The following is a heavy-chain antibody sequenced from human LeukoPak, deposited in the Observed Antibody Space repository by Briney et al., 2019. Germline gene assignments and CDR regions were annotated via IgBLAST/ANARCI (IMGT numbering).Heavy chain of an antibody. D-gene: IGHD2-21*02. V-gene: IGHV4-59*08. CDR1: GGSISSYY. J-gene: IGHJ3*02. CDR2: IYYSGST. CDR3: ARYSYCGGDCYDAFDI. Sequence: PSETLSLTCTVSGGSISSYYCSWIRQPPGKGLEWIGYIYYSGSTNYNPSLKSRVTISVDTSKNQFSLKLSSVTAADTAVYYCARYSYCGGDCYDAFDIWGQGTMVTVSS.